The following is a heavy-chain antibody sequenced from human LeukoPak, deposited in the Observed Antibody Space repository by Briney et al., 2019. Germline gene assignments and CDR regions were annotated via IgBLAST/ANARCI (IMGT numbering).Heavy chain of an antibody. D-gene: IGHD4-23*01. CDR1: GGSLNSYY. CDR2: IYYTGRA. J-gene: IGHJ4*02. CDR3: ARVRGNSEPSN. Sequence: ETLSLTCTVSGGSLNSYYWSWIRRPPGKELEWIGYIYYTGRAYYNPSLKSRVTLSIDVSNNHFSLKLSSVTAADSAVYYCARVRGNSEPSNWGQGTLVTVSS. V-gene: IGHV4-59*01.